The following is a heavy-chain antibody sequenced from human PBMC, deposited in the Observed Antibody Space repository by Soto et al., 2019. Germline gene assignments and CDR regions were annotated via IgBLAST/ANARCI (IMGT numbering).Heavy chain of an antibody. V-gene: IGHV1-58*01. D-gene: IGHD3-3*01. Sequence: ASVKVSCKASGFTFTSSAVQWVRQARGQRLEWIGWIVVGSGNTNYAQKFQERVTITRDMSTSTAYMELSSLRSEDTAVYYCAAPPTYYDFWSGYYRPYYYYGMDVWGQGTTVTVSS. J-gene: IGHJ6*02. CDR2: IVVGSGNT. CDR3: AAPPTYYDFWSGYYRPYYYYGMDV. CDR1: GFTFTSSA.